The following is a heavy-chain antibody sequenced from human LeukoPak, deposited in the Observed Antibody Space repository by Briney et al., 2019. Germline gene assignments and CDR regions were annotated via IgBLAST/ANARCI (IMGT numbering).Heavy chain of an antibody. CDR3: ARVPNDAADYYYYGMDV. J-gene: IGHJ6*02. CDR2: IIPILGIA. Sequence: GASVKVSCKASGGTFSSYAISWVRQAPGQGLEWMGRIIPILGIANYAQKFQGRVTITADESTSTAYMELSSLRSEDTAVYYCARVPNDAADYYYYGMDVWGQGTTVTVSS. V-gene: IGHV1-69*04. CDR1: GGTFSSYA. D-gene: IGHD1-1*01.